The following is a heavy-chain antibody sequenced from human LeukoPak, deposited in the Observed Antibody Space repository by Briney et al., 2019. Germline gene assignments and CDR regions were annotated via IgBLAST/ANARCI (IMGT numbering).Heavy chain of an antibody. CDR3: ARSVEMAKIKEAFDI. CDR1: GYTFSSYY. J-gene: IGHJ3*02. V-gene: IGHV1-46*04. D-gene: IGHD5-24*01. Sequence: GASVKVSCKASGYTFSSYYMHWVRQAPGQGLEWMGIINPSGGSTSYTQKLQGRVTMTGDTSTSTVYMELSSLRSEDTAVYYCARSVEMAKIKEAFDIWGQGTMVTVS. CDR2: INPSGGST.